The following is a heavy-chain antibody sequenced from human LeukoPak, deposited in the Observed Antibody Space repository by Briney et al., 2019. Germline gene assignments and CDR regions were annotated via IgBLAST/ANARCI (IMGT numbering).Heavy chain of an antibody. CDR1: GFTFSSYS. V-gene: IGHV3-21*04. J-gene: IGHJ4*02. Sequence: GGSLRLSCAASGFTFSSYSMDWVRQAPGKGLEWVSSISSSSSYIYYADSVKGRFTISRDNAKNSLYLPMNSLRAEDTAVYFCAKRGVVIRVILVGFHKEAYYFDSWGQGALVTVSS. D-gene: IGHD3-22*01. CDR2: ISSSSSYI. CDR3: AKRGVVIRVILVGFHKEAYYFDS.